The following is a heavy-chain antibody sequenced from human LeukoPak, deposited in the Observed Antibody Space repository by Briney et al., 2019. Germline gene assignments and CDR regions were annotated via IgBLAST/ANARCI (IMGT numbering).Heavy chain of an antibody. J-gene: IGHJ4*02. V-gene: IGHV1-2*02. D-gene: IGHD4-23*01. Sequence: ASVKASCKASGYTFSGYYMHWMRQAPGQGLEWMGWINPKSGGTNYAQKFQGRVTMTRDTSINTAYMELSGLTSDDTAVYYCTRDQGGAVVTPFDYWGQGTLVTVSS. CDR3: TRDQGGAVVTPFDY. CDR2: INPKSGGT. CDR1: GYTFSGYY.